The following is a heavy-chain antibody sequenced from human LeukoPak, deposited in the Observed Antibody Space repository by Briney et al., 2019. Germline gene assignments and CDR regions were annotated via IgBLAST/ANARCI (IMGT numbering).Heavy chain of an antibody. CDR3: AAAPNPYYFDY. CDR1: GGSISGHY. D-gene: IGHD6-13*01. Sequence: SETLSLTCTVPGGSISGHYWSWIRQPPGKGLEWIGYVYYSGITNYNPSLKSRVTISVDTSKNQFSLKLSSVTAADTAVYYCAAAPNPYYFDYWGQGTLVTVSS. CDR2: VYYSGIT. V-gene: IGHV4-59*11. J-gene: IGHJ4*02.